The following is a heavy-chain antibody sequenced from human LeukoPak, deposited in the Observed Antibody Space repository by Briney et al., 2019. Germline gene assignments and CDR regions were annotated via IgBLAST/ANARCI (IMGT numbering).Heavy chain of an antibody. CDR1: GYTFTGYY. D-gene: IGHD6-19*01. CDR3: ARDLGIAVADNAFDI. Sequence: GASVKVSCKASGYTFTGYYMHWVRQAPGQGLEWMGWISAYNGNTNYAQKLQGRVTMTTDTSTSTAYMELRSLRSDDTAVYYCARDLGIAVADNAFDIWGQGTMVTVSS. J-gene: IGHJ3*02. V-gene: IGHV1-18*04. CDR2: ISAYNGNT.